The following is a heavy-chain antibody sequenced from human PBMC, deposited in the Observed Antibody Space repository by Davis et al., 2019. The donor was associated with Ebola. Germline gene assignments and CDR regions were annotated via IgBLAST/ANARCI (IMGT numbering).Heavy chain of an antibody. Sequence: GGSLRLSCTSSTVTFSGFGMHWVRQAPGKGLEWAAFIRHDGTDKFYADSVKGRFTISRDISKNTLYLQMNSLKPEDTAVYYCARVAFGQQLGPYDFWGQGTLVTVSS. D-gene: IGHD6-13*01. V-gene: IGHV3-30*02. CDR2: IRHDGTDK. CDR3: ARVAFGQQLGPYDF. J-gene: IGHJ4*02. CDR1: TVTFSGFG.